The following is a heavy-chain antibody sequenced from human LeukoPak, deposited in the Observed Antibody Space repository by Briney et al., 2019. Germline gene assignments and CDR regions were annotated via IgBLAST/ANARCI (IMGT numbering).Heavy chain of an antibody. J-gene: IGHJ4*02. D-gene: IGHD6-13*01. Sequence: GASVKVSCKASGYTFTSYDINWVRQATGQGLGWMGWMNPNSGNTGYAQKFQGRVTMTRNTSISTAYMELSSLRSEDTAVYYCARRYSSSWLRSPPGAYDYWGQGTLVTVSS. CDR1: GYTFTSYD. CDR2: MNPNSGNT. CDR3: ARRYSSSWLRSPPGAYDY. V-gene: IGHV1-8*01.